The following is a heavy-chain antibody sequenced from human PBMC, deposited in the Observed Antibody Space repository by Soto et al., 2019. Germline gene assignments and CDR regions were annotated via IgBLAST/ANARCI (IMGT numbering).Heavy chain of an antibody. V-gene: IGHV4-59*01. D-gene: IGHD2-2*01. J-gene: IGHJ5*02. CDR1: GGSITLYY. CDR3: ARSRVLFCSSTSCLNWFDP. Sequence: SETLSLTCTVSGGSITLYYWNWIRRSPGKGLEWIGYMYSSGSTNYNPSLKSRVTISVDTSKNQFSLKLSSVTAADTAVYYCARSRVLFCSSTSCLNWFDPWGQGTLVTVSS. CDR2: MYSSGST.